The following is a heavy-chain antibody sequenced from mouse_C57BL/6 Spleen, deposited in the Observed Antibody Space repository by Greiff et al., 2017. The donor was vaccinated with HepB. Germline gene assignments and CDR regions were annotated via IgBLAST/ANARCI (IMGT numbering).Heavy chain of an antibody. CDR3: ARRAYYGSSYDFDV. D-gene: IGHD1-1*01. V-gene: IGHV1-69*01. CDR1: GYTFTSYW. Sequence: QVQLQQSGAELVMPGASVKLSCKASGYTFTSYWMHWVKQRPGQGLEWIGEIDPSDSYTNYNQKFKGKSTLTVDKSSSTAYMQLSSLTSEDSAVYYCARRAYYGSSYDFDVWGTGTTVTVSS. J-gene: IGHJ1*03. CDR2: IDPSDSYT.